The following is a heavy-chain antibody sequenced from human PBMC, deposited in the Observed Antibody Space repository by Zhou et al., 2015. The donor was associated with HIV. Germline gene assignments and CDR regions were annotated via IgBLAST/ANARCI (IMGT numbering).Heavy chain of an antibody. CDR2: ISAYNGNT. CDR1: GYTFTNYG. CDR3: ARVPQSGSYYNAFDI. Sequence: QVHLVQSGPEVKKSGASVKVSCKTSGYTFTNYGISWVRQAPGQGLEWMGWISAYNGNTNYAQKLQGRVTMTTDTSTSTAYMELRTLRSDDTAMYYCARVPQSGSYYNAFDIWGQGTMVTVSS. D-gene: IGHD1-26*01. V-gene: IGHV1-18*01. J-gene: IGHJ3*02.